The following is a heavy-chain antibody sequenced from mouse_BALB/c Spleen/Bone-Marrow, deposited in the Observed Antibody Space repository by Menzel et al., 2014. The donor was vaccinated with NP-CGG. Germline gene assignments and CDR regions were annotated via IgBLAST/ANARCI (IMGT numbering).Heavy chain of an antibody. J-gene: IGHJ4*01. V-gene: IGHV1-80*01. Sequence: VQLQQSGAELVRPGSSVKISCKASGYAFSSYWMNWVKQRPGQGLEWIGQIYPGDGDTNYNGKFKGKATLTADKSSSTAYMQLSSLTSEDSAVYFCARGDGNYPFYAMDYWGQAASGTISS. CDR2: IYPGDGDT. D-gene: IGHD2-1*01. CDR3: ARGDGNYPFYAMDY. CDR1: GYAFSSYW.